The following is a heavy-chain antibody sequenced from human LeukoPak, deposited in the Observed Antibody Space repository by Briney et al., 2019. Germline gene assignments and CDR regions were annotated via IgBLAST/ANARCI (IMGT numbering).Heavy chain of an antibody. CDR3: ARQTGSGLFILP. Sequence: SETLSLTCTVSGVSISSSNSYWGWIRQPPGKGLEWIGSIYYSGNTYYNASLKSQVSISIDTSKNQFSLRLTSVTAADTAVYYCARQTGSGLFILPGGQGTLVTVSS. CDR1: GVSISSSNSY. D-gene: IGHD3/OR15-3a*01. J-gene: IGHJ4*02. CDR2: IYYSGNT. V-gene: IGHV4-39*01.